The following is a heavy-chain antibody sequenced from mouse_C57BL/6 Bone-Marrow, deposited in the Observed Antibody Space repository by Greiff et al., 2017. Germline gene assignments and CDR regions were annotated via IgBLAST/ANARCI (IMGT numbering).Heavy chain of an antibody. Sequence: QVQLQQSGPGLVAPSQSLSITCTVSGFSLTSYGVHWVRQPPGKGLEWLVVIWSDGSTTYNSALKSRLSISKDNSKSQVFLKMNSLQTDATAMYYCARHGRIYDGYPFAYWGQGTLVTVSA. J-gene: IGHJ3*01. D-gene: IGHD2-3*01. CDR1: GFSLTSYG. V-gene: IGHV2-6-1*01. CDR3: ARHGRIYDGYPFAY. CDR2: IWSDGST.